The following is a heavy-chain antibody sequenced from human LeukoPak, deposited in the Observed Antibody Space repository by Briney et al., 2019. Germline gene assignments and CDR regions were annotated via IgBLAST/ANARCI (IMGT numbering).Heavy chain of an antibody. CDR3: ARCQAGDWFDP. CDR2: IYSGGST. D-gene: IGHD6-13*01. Sequence: PGGSLRLSCAASGFTFSSYAMSWVRQAPGKGLEWVSVIYSGGSTYYADSVKGRFTISRDNSKNTLYLQMNSLRAEDTAVYYCARCQAGDWFDPWGQGTLVTVSS. V-gene: IGHV3-53*01. J-gene: IGHJ5*02. CDR1: GFTFSSYA.